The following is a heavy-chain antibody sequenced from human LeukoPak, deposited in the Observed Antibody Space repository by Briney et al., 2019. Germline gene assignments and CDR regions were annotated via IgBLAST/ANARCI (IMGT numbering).Heavy chain of an antibody. V-gene: IGHV3-23*01. CDR2: ISGSGGST. Sequence: GGSLRLFCAASGVTFSSYAMHWVRQAPGKGLEWVSGISGSGGSTYYADSVKGRFTISRDNSKNTLYLQINSLRAEDTAVYYCAKDHLPGIVVADRDYWGQGTLVTVSS. J-gene: IGHJ4*02. CDR3: AKDHLPGIVVADRDY. D-gene: IGHD6-19*01. CDR1: GVTFSSYA.